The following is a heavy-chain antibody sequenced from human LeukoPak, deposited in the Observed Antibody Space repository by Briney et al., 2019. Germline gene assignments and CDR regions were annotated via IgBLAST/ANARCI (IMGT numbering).Heavy chain of an antibody. D-gene: IGHD2-15*01. CDR1: GYRFTNYW. Sequence: GESLKISCKGSGYRFTNYWIGWVRQMLGKGLEWMGIIYPGDSDTRYSPSFQGQVIISADKSISTAYLQWSSLKASDTAMYYCARGYCSGGSCYAFDYWGKGTLVTVSS. CDR2: IYPGDSDT. V-gene: IGHV5-51*01. J-gene: IGHJ4*02. CDR3: ARGYCSGGSCYAFDY.